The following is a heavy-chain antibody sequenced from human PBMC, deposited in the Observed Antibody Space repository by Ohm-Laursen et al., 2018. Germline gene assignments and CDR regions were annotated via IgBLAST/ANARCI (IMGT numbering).Heavy chain of an antibody. J-gene: IGHJ4*02. D-gene: IGHD2-15*01. V-gene: IGHV3-9*01. CDR1: GFTFDDYA. CDR3: TKAYGVRVEAAIASFDF. CDR2: VRWNSGSI. Sequence: SLRLSCAASGFTFDDYAMHWVWQAPGKGLEWVSGVRWNSGSIGYADSVKGRFTISRDNARNSLYLQMNSLRAEDTALYYCTKAYGVRVEAAIASFDFWGQGTLVTVSS.